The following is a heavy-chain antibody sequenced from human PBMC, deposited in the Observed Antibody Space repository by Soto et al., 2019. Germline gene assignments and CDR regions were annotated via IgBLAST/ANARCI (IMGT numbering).Heavy chain of an antibody. J-gene: IGHJ4*02. V-gene: IGHV4-59*08. CDR3: ARHSVTSYDLDY. Sequence: QVQLQESVPGVVKPSETLSLTCTDSGGSIRSHYWRWIRQPPGKGVEWVGESYYSGSTNYNPSLSRPVTTSGAPSNNQFCLKYTCMTAADLDVYHCARHSVTSYDLDYWGEGTLVTVSS. D-gene: IGHD5-12*01. CDR1: GGSIRSHY. CDR2: SYYSGST.